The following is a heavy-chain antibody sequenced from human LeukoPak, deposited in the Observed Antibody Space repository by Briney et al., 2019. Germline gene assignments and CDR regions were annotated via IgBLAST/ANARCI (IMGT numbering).Heavy chain of an antibody. V-gene: IGHV4-30-4*01. CDR3: ARDHSGHDRFDF. D-gene: IGHD5-12*01. Sequence: SETLSLTCTVSGGSLSSGDYYWRWIRQPPGKGLEWIGYISYSGTAYYNPSLKSRVTISVDTSKNQFSLRLSSVTGADPAVYYCARDHSGHDRFDFWGQGTLVTVSS. CDR1: GGSLSSGDYY. CDR2: ISYSGTA. J-gene: IGHJ4*02.